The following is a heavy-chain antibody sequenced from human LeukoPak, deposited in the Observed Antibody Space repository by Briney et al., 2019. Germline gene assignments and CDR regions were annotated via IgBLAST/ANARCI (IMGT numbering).Heavy chain of an antibody. CDR3: ARSPHILTGENFDY. Sequence: ASVKVSCKASGYTFTSYYIHWVRQAPGQGLEWMGWINLNSGGTNYAQKFQDRVTMTRDTSITTAYMELSRLRFDDTALYYCARSPHILTGENFDYWGQGTLVTVSS. J-gene: IGHJ4*02. D-gene: IGHD3-9*01. CDR2: INLNSGGT. V-gene: IGHV1-2*02. CDR1: GYTFTSYY.